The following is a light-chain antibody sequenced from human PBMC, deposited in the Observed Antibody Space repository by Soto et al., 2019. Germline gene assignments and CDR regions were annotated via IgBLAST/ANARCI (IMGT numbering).Light chain of an antibody. Sequence: EIVMTQSPATLSVSPGERATLSCRASQSVSSNLAWYQQKPGQDPRLLLYGASTRATAIPARCSGSCSGTDFTLTISSLQPEDFAVYYCQQYNNWPRTFGQGTKVEIK. J-gene: IGKJ1*01. CDR1: QSVSSN. CDR3: QQYNNWPRT. V-gene: IGKV3-15*01. CDR2: GAS.